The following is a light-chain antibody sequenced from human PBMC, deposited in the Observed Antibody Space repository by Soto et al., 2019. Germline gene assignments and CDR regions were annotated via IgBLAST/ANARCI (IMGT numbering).Light chain of an antibody. CDR3: AAWDDSLSGLWV. CDR2: SNN. Sequence: QSVLTHPPSASGTPGQRVTISCSGSSSNIGSNDVYWHQPLPGAAPILLIYSNNQRPSRVPDRFAGSKSGTSASLPISGLRSEDEAYYHCAAWDDSLSGLWVFGGGTQLT. V-gene: IGLV1-47*02. J-gene: IGLJ3*02. CDR1: SSNIGSND.